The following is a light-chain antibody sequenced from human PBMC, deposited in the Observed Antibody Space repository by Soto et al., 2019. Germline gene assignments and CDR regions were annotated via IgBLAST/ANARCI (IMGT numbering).Light chain of an antibody. CDR3: SSYTTSSTLV. CDR2: DVT. J-gene: IGLJ2*01. V-gene: IGLV2-14*03. CDR1: SRDVGAYKY. Sequence: QSALTQPASVSGSPGQSITISCTGTSRDVGAYKYVSWYQQHPGKAPKLMIYDVTKRPSGVSNRFSGSESGNTASLTISGLQAEDEADYYCSSYTTSSTLVFGGGTKLTVL.